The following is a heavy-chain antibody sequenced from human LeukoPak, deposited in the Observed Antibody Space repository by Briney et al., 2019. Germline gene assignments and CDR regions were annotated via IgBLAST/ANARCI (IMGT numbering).Heavy chain of an antibody. J-gene: IGHJ3*02. D-gene: IGHD2-2*02. CDR2: ISGSGGST. CDR1: GFTFSDYY. Sequence: GGSLRLSCAASGFTFSDYYMSWIRQAPGKGLEWVSAISGSGGSTYYADSVKGRFTISRDNSKNTLYLQMNSLRAEDTAVYYCAKVVPAAIRRLDAFDIWGQGTMVTVSS. CDR3: AKVVPAAIRRLDAFDI. V-gene: IGHV3-23*01.